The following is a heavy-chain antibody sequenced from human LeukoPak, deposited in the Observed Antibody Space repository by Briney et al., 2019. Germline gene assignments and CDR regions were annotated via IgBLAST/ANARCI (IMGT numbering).Heavy chain of an antibody. D-gene: IGHD3-3*01. CDR2: VHLDGTT. CDR1: GGSISNYY. J-gene: IGHJ4*02. Sequence: SETLSLTCTVSGGSISNYYWSWIRQPPGKGLEWIGEVHLDGTTNYNPSLKSRLTMSVDLSENHISLTLTSVTAADTAVYYCAREGGFYRPLDYSGQGTLVTVSS. CDR3: AREGGFYRPLDY. V-gene: IGHV4-59*12.